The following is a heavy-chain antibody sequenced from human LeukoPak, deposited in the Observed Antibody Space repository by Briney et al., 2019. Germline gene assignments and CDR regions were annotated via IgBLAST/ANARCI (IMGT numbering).Heavy chain of an antibody. V-gene: IGHV1-18*01. J-gene: IGHJ4*02. CDR2: ISTYNGNT. CDR3: ARDLTIAAAGTYGY. Sequence: ASVKVSCKASGYTFTSYGVSCVRQAPGQGLEWMGWISTYNGNTNYAQNFQGRVTMTTDTSTSTAYMELRSLRSDDTAVYYCARDLTIAAAGTYGYWGQGTLVTVSS. D-gene: IGHD6-13*01. CDR1: GYTFTSYG.